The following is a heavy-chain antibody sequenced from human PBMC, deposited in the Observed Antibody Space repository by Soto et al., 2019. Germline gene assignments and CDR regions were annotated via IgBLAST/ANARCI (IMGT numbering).Heavy chain of an antibody. CDR2: IIPIFGTA. D-gene: IGHD2-21*02. CDR3: ARNIVVVTAIQNWFDP. CDR1: GGTFSSYA. J-gene: IGHJ5*02. Sequence: SVKVSCKASGGTFSSYAISWVRQAPGQGLEWMGGIIPIFGTANYAQKFQGRVTITADKSTGTAHMELSSLRSEDTAVYYCARNIVVVTAIQNWFDPWGQGTLVTVSS. V-gene: IGHV1-69*06.